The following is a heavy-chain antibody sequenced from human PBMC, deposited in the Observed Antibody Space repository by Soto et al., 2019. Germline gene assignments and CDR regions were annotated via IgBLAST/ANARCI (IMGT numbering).Heavy chain of an antibody. CDR3: ARGVGSGSYYNQYNWFDP. Sequence: QVQLVQSGGEVKKPGASLKVSCKASGYTFTNYGISWVRQAPGQGLEWMGWINVYNGNTKYAQKVQGRVTMTTDTSTSTAYRELRSLRSDDTAVYYCARGVGSGSYYNQYNWFDPWGQGTLVTVSS. J-gene: IGHJ5*02. V-gene: IGHV1-18*01. CDR2: INVYNGNT. CDR1: GYTFTNYG. D-gene: IGHD3-10*01.